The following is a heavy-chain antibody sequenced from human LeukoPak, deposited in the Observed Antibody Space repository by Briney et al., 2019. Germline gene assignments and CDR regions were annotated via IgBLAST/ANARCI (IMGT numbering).Heavy chain of an antibody. Sequence: PGGSLRLSCVASGFTFSSYAMSWVRQAPGKGLEWVSGISGSGGSTYYADSVKGRFTISRDNSKNTLYLQMNSLRAEDTAVYYCAKDSAAAGTLYYYYYGMDVWGQGTTVTVSS. CDR3: AKDSAAAGTLYYYYYGMDV. CDR1: GFTFSSYA. J-gene: IGHJ6*02. D-gene: IGHD6-13*01. CDR2: ISGSGGST. V-gene: IGHV3-23*01.